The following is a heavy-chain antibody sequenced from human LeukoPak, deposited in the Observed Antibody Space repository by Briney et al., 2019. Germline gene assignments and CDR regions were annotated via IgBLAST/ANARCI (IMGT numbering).Heavy chain of an antibody. D-gene: IGHD5-18*01. CDR1: GGSISSYY. J-gene: IGHJ6*03. CDR3: AGGYSYGSTYYYMDV. CDR2: IYTSGST. V-gene: IGHV4-4*07. Sequence: SETLSLTCTVSGGSISSYYWSWIRQPAGKGLEWIGRIYTSGSTNYNPSLKSRVTMSVDTSKNQFSLKLSSVTAADTAVYYCAGGYSYGSTYYYMDVWGKGTTVTISS.